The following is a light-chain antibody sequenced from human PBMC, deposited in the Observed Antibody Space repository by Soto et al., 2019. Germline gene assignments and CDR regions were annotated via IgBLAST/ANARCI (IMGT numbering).Light chain of an antibody. V-gene: IGKV3-15*01. Sequence: EIVMTQSPGTLSASPGERATLSCRASQSVISNLGWYQQKPGQAPRLLIYGASTSATGIPGRFSCRGSGTEFTLTISSLQSEDFAVYFCQQYNTWPITFGPGTTVDLK. CDR1: QSVISN. CDR2: GAS. CDR3: QQYNTWPIT. J-gene: IGKJ3*01.